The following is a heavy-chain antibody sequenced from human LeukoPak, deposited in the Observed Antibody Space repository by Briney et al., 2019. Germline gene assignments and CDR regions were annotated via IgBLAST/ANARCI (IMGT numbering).Heavy chain of an antibody. CDR1: GGTFSSYA. D-gene: IGHD2-15*01. J-gene: IGHJ4*02. Sequence: ASVKVSCKASGGTFSSYAISWVRQAPGQGLEWMGGIIPIFGTANYAQKFQGRVTITADESTSTAYMELSSLRSEDTAVYYCARGPKTLVPYCSGGSCYSFSYFDYWGQGTLVTVSS. CDR2: IIPIFGTA. V-gene: IGHV1-69*13. CDR3: ARGPKTLVPYCSGGSCYSFSYFDY.